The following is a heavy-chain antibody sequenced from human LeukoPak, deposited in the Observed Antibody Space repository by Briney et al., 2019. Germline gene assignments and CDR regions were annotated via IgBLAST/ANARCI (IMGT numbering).Heavy chain of an antibody. Sequence: GGSLRLSCAASGFTFGSYWMHWVRQAPGKGLVWVSHINTDGSSPTYGDSAKGRFTVSRDNAKNTLFLQMNSLRAEDTAVYHCARDTYETSGYYYGPFDYWGQGTLVTVSS. CDR2: INTDGSSP. CDR3: ARDTYETSGYYYGPFDY. CDR1: GFTFGSYW. D-gene: IGHD3-22*01. V-gene: IGHV3-74*01. J-gene: IGHJ4*02.